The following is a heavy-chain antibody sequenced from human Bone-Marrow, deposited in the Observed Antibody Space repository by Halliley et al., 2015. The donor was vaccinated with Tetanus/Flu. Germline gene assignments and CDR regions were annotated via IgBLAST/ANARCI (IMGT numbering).Heavy chain of an antibody. CDR1: GGSDSSDY. CDR3: ARNLQGSGYYYREDAFDI. V-gene: IGHV4-59*02. J-gene: IGHJ3*02. Sequence: TLSLTCTVSGGSDSSDYWSWIRQSPGRGLEWIGDIFYSGITNYNPSLKSRVTMSVDTSDNVFTLNLTSVTAADTAVYYCARNLQGSGYYYREDAFDIWGQGTVVTVSS. D-gene: IGHD3-22*01. CDR2: IFYSGIT.